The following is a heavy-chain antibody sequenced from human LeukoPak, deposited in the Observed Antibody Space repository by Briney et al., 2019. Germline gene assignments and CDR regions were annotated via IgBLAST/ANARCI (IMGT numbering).Heavy chain of an antibody. CDR1: GYTFTSYG. J-gene: IGHJ4*02. V-gene: IGHV1-18*01. Sequence: ASVKVSCKASGYTFTSYGISGVRQAPGQGLEWMGWISAYNGNTNYAQKLQGRVTMTTDTSTSTAYMELRSLRSDDTAVYYCARDLGSSWYHPRSDYWGQGTLVTVSS. CDR3: ARDLGSSWYHPRSDY. D-gene: IGHD6-13*01. CDR2: ISAYNGNT.